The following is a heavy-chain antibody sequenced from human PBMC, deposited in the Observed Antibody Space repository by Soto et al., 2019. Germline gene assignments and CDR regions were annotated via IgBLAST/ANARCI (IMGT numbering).Heavy chain of an antibody. CDR2: IWYDASNK. J-gene: IGHJ1*01. D-gene: IGHD6-13*01. CDR3: ARDSVAAAGFNEYFQH. V-gene: IGHV3-33*01. Sequence: QVQLVESGGGVVQPGRSLRLSCAASGFTFSSYGMHWVRQAPGKGLEWVAVIWYDASNKYYADSVKGRFTISRDNAKNSLYLQMNSLRAEDTAVYYCARDSVAAAGFNEYFQHWGQGTLVTVSS. CDR1: GFTFSSYG.